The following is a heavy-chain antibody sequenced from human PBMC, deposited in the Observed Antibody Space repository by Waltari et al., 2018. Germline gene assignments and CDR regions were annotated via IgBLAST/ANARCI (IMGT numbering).Heavy chain of an antibody. Sequence: QVQLQESGPGLVKPSETLSLTCTVSGGSISSYYWSWIRQPAGEGLEWIGRIYTSGSTNYNPSLKSRVTMSVDTSKNQFSLKLSSVTAADTAVYYCARDAMVRGVILTGLLFWYFDLWGRGTLVTVSS. V-gene: IGHV4-4*07. CDR3: ARDAMVRGVILTGLLFWYFDL. D-gene: IGHD3-10*01. CDR1: GGSISSYY. J-gene: IGHJ2*01. CDR2: IYTSGST.